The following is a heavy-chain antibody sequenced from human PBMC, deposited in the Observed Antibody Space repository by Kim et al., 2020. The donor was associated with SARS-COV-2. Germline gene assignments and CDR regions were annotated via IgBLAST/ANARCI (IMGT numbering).Heavy chain of an antibody. CDR2: INTYDGDT. Sequence: ASVKVSCKASGYIFTNYAITWVRQAPGQGLEWMGWINTYDGDTNCVQRFQDRVTMTTDTSTSTAYMELRSLTSDDTAVYYCARGSPYNWLDPWGQGTLVT. D-gene: IGHD3-10*01. V-gene: IGHV1-18*01. J-gene: IGHJ5*02. CDR1: GYIFTNYA. CDR3: ARGSPYNWLDP.